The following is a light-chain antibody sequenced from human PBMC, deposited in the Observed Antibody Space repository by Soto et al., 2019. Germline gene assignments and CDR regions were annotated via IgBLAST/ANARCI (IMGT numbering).Light chain of an antibody. CDR3: EQYGSSPRT. CDR1: QSVSSNY. Sequence: EIVLTQSPGTLSLSPGEGATPSCRASQSVSSNYFAWYQQKPGQAPRLLIYGVSSRATGIPDRFSGSGSGTDFTLTISRLEPEDFAVYYCEQYGSSPRTFGQGTKVEIK. CDR2: GVS. V-gene: IGKV3-20*01. J-gene: IGKJ1*01.